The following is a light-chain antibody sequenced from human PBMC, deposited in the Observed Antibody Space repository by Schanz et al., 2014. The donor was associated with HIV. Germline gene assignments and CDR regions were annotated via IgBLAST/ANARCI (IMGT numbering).Light chain of an antibody. CDR3: QYFGNSGGT. J-gene: IGKJ4*01. CDR2: DAS. V-gene: IGKV3-20*01. CDR1: QSLSSSY. Sequence: EIVLTQFPGTLSLSPGERATLSCRASQSLSSSYLAWYQQKPGQAPRLLIYDASNRATGIPVRFSGSGSGTDFTLTISRLEPEDFAVYFCQYFGNSGGTFGGGTKVEIK.